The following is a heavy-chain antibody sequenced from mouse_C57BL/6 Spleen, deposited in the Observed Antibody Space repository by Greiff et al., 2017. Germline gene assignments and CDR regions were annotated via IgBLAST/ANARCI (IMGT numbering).Heavy chain of an antibody. CDR1: GYTFTSYW. V-gene: IGHV1-72*01. Sequence: QVQLKQPGAELVKPGASVKLSCKASGYTFTSYWMHWVKQRPGRGLEWIGRIDPNSGGTKYNEKFKSKATLTVDKPSSTAYMQLSSLTSEDSAVYYCAKVTTVPPHWYFDVWGTGTTVTVSS. CDR2: IDPNSGGT. D-gene: IGHD1-1*01. J-gene: IGHJ1*03. CDR3: AKVTTVPPHWYFDV.